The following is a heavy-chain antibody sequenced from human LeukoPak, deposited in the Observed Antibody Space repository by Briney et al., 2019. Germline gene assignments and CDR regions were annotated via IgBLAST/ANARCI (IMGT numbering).Heavy chain of an antibody. CDR2: INPSGGST. D-gene: IGHD6-19*01. V-gene: IGHV1-46*01. CDR1: GYTFTSYY. J-gene: IGHJ4*02. Sequence: GASVKVSCKASGYTFTSYYMHWVRQAPGQGLEWMGIINPSGGSTSYAQKFQGRVTMTRDTSISTAYMELSRLRSDDTAVYYCARVKVAVGFDYWGQGTLVTVS. CDR3: ARVKVAVGFDY.